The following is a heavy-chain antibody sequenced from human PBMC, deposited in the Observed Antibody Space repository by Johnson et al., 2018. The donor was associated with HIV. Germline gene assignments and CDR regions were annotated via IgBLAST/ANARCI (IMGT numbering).Heavy chain of an antibody. J-gene: IGHJ3*02. CDR3: ARDGDNPRI. V-gene: IGHV3-9*01. CDR2: ISWNRSSI. D-gene: IGHD2-15*01. CDR1: GFTFDDYA. Sequence: VQLVESGGGVVQPGGSLRLSCAASGFTFDDYAMHWVRQAPGKGLEWVSGISWNRSSIGYADSVKGRFTISRDNAKNSLYLQMNSLRAEDTAFYYCARDGDNPRIWGQGTMVTVSS.